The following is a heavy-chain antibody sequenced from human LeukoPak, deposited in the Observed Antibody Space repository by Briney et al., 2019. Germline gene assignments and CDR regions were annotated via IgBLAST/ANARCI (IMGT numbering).Heavy chain of an antibody. Sequence: PSETLSLTCTVSGGSISSGGYYWSWIRQHPGKGLEWIGYIYYSGSTYYNPSLKSRVTISVDTSKNQFSLKLSSVTAADTAVYYCARATDTYYYDSSGRGAGRFDYWGQGTLVTVSS. CDR2: IYYSGST. CDR1: GGSISSGGYY. CDR3: ARATDTYYYDSSGRGAGRFDY. V-gene: IGHV4-31*03. J-gene: IGHJ4*02. D-gene: IGHD3-22*01.